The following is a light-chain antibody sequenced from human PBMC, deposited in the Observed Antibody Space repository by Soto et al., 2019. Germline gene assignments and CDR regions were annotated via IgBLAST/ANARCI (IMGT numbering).Light chain of an antibody. CDR2: GAS. V-gene: IGKV3-15*01. CDR1: QSVSSN. J-gene: IGKJ1*01. Sequence: EIVMTQSPATLSVSPGERATLSCRASQSVSSNLAWYQQKPGQAPRLLIYGASTRATSIPARFSGSGSGTEFTLTISSLQSEDFAVYYCQQYNNWPETFGQGTKVE. CDR3: QQYNNWPET.